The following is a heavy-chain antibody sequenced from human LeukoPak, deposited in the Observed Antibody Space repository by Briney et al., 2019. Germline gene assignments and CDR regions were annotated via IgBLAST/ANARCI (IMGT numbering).Heavy chain of an antibody. CDR2: ISSSGSTI. CDR3: AKGSPGYSSGWPYYYYMDV. CDR1: GFTFSSYG. Sequence: GGSLRLSCAASGFTFSSYGMSWLRQAPGKGLEWFSSISSSGSTIYYADSVKGRFTISRDNSKNTLYVQMNSLRAEDTAVYYCAKGSPGYSSGWPYYYYMDVWGTGTTVTVSS. J-gene: IGHJ6*03. V-gene: IGHV3-23*01. D-gene: IGHD6-19*01.